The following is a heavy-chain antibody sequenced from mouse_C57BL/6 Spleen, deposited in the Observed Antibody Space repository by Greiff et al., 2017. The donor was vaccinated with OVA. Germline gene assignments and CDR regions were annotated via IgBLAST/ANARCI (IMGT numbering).Heavy chain of an antibody. Sequence: EVKVVESGGGLVKPGGSLKLSCAASGFTFSSYTMSWVRQTPEKRLEWVATISGGGGNTYYPDSVKGRFTISRDNAKNTLYLQMSSLRSEDTALYYCARHYYGSSLWYFDVWGTGTTVTVSS. CDR2: ISGGGGNT. V-gene: IGHV5-9*01. D-gene: IGHD1-1*01. CDR3: ARHYYGSSLWYFDV. CDR1: GFTFSSYT. J-gene: IGHJ1*03.